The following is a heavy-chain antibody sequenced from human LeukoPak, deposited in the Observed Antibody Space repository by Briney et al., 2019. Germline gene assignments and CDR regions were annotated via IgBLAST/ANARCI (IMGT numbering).Heavy chain of an antibody. CDR2: IYYSGST. V-gene: IGHV4-39*01. J-gene: IGHJ4*02. Sequence: SETLSLTCTVSGGSISSYYWSWIRQPPGKGLEWIGSIYYSGSTYYNPSLKSRVTISVDTSKNQFSLKLSSVTAADTAVYYCARAGPGPLRFLEWLLFDYWGQGTLVTVSS. CDR3: ARAGPGPLRFLEWLLFDY. CDR1: GGSISSYY. D-gene: IGHD3-3*01.